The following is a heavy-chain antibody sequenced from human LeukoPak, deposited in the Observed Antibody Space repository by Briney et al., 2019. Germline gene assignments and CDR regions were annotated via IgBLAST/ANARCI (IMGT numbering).Heavy chain of an antibody. CDR2: ISYDGSNK. CDR3: AKLAVVVITTGNYFDY. V-gene: IGHV3-30*18. Sequence: GGSLRLSCAASGFTFSSYGMHWVRQAPGKGLEWVAVISYDGSNKYYADSVKGRFTISRDNSKNTLYLQMNSLRAEDTAVYYCAKLAVVVITTGNYFDYWGQGTLVTVSS. D-gene: IGHD3-22*01. J-gene: IGHJ4*02. CDR1: GFTFSSYG.